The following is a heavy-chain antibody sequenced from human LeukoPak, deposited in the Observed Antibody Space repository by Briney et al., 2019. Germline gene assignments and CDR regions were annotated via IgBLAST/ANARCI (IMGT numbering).Heavy chain of an antibody. CDR3: AREGVYDFWSGLPNYYYYMDV. CDR1: GGSISSYY. D-gene: IGHD3-3*01. Sequence: SETLSLTCTVSGGSISSYYWSWIRQPAGKGLEWIGRIYTSGSTNYNPSLKSRVTMSVDTSKNQFSLKLSSVTAADTAVYYCAREGVYDFWSGLPNYYYYMDVWGKGTTVTVS. V-gene: IGHV4-4*07. J-gene: IGHJ6*03. CDR2: IYTSGST.